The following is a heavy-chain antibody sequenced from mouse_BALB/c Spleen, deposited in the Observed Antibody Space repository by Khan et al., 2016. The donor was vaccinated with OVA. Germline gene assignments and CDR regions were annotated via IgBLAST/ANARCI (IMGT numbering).Heavy chain of an antibody. V-gene: IGHV2-6-1*01. D-gene: IGHD2-10*01. Sequence: VQLVESGPGLVAPSQSLSITCTISGFSLTNYGVHWLRQPPGRGLVWLVVIWSDGSTTYNSALKSRLSISKDNSKSQVFLKMNSLQTDDTAMYYCARQPYYHYNIMDYWGQGTSVTVSS. CDR3: ARQPYYHYNIMDY. CDR2: IWSDGST. J-gene: IGHJ4*01. CDR1: GFSLTNYG.